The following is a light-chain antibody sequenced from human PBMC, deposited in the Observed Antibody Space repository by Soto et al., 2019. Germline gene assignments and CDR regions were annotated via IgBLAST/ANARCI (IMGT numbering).Light chain of an antibody. CDR2: GNS. CDR3: QSYDTTLGGSGV. Sequence: QSVLTQPPSVSGAPGQRVTISCTGSSSNIGAGYEVHWYRQLPGTAPKLLIYGNSNRPSGVPDRFSGSKSGTSASLAITGLQAEDEADYYCQSYDTTLGGSGVFGTGTKLTVL. V-gene: IGLV1-40*01. CDR1: SSNIGAGYE. J-gene: IGLJ1*01.